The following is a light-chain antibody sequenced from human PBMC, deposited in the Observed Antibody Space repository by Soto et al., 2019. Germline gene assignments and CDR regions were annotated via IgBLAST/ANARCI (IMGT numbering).Light chain of an antibody. J-gene: IGKJ1*01. CDR3: QQRRNWPT. CDR1: QNINNY. Sequence: EIVLTQSPATLSLSPGERAALSCRASQNINNYLAWYQQKPGQAPRLLIFEASNRATGIPARFTDSGSGTDFTITISRLEPEDSAVYYCQQRRNWPTFGQGTRVEV. V-gene: IGKV3-11*01. CDR2: EAS.